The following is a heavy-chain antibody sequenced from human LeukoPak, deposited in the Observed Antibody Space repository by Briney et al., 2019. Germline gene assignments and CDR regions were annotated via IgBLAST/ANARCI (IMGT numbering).Heavy chain of an antibody. Sequence: GGSLRLSCAASGSYWMSWVRQAPGKGLEWVSAISGSGGSTYYADSVKGRFTISRDNSKNTLYLQMNSLRAEDTAVYYCAKGLHTRDIVVVDAFDIWGQGTMVTVSS. CDR1: GSYW. J-gene: IGHJ3*02. V-gene: IGHV3-23*01. CDR2: ISGSGGST. CDR3: AKGLHTRDIVVVDAFDI. D-gene: IGHD2-15*01.